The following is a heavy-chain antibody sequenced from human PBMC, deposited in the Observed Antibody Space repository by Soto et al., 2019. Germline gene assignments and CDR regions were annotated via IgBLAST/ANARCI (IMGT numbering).Heavy chain of an antibody. J-gene: IGHJ4*02. V-gene: IGHV4-31*03. CDR1: GGSINSGGSN. Sequence: PSETLSLTCTVSGGSINSGGSNWNWIRQRPGEGLEWIGYITYRGTTYSIPSLKSRVTMSVDTSKNQFSLELSSVSAADTAVYYCARDSGESLRFFDYWGQGAPVTVSS. CDR3: ARDSGESLRFFDY. D-gene: IGHD3-10*01. CDR2: ITYRGTT.